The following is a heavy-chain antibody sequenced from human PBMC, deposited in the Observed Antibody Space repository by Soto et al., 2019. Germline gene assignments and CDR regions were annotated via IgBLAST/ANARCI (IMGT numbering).Heavy chain of an antibody. CDR1: GFTFSSYS. CDR2: ITSSGYYI. J-gene: IGHJ4*02. Sequence: EVQLVESGGGLVKPGGSLRLSCAASGFTFSSYSMNWVRQAPGKGLEWVASITSSGYYIYYADSVKDRFTISRDNARDSLYLQMNSLRAEDTAVYYCARAYGDSTSCGYWGQGTLVTASS. CDR3: ARAYGDSTSCGY. V-gene: IGHV3-21*01. D-gene: IGHD4-17*01.